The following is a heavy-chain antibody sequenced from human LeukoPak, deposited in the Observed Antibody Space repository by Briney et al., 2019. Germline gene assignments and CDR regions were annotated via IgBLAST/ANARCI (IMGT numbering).Heavy chain of an antibody. D-gene: IGHD6-13*01. V-gene: IGHV4-39*07. Sequence: SETLSLTCTVSGRSISSSSYYWGWIRQPPGKGLEWIGSIYYSGSTYYNPSLKSRVTISVDTSKNQFSLKLSSVTAADTAVYYCATIPGIAAAGGYWGQGTLVTVSS. CDR1: GRSISSSSYY. CDR3: ATIPGIAAAGGY. CDR2: IYYSGST. J-gene: IGHJ4*02.